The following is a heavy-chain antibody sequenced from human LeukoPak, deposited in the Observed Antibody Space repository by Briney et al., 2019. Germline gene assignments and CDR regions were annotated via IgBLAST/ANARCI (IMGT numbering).Heavy chain of an antibody. CDR1: GDSINSLDL. J-gene: IGHJ4*02. D-gene: IGHD3-22*01. V-gene: IGHV4-4*02. Sequence: TSETLSLTCTVSGDSINSLDLWSWVRPPPGKGLEWIGEMYLSGTTHSNPSVKSRVTISIDKSKNQFFLNLSSVTAADTAVYYCAGLVGRYSSGLYYYYFDYWGQGTLVTVSS. CDR2: MYLSGTT. CDR3: AGLVGRYSSGLYYYYFDY.